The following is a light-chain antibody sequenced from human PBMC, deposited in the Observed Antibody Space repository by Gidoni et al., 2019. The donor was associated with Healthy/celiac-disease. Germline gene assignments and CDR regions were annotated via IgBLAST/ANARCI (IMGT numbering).Light chain of an antibody. Sequence: QSVLPQSPSASGTPGQGVTISCSGSSSNIGSNTVNWYQQRPGTAPKLLIYSNNQRPSGVPDRFSGSKSGTSASLAISGLQSEDEADYYCAAWDDSLNAVVFGGGTKLTVL. V-gene: IGLV1-44*01. CDR1: SSNIGSNT. J-gene: IGLJ2*01. CDR3: AAWDDSLNAVV. CDR2: SNN.